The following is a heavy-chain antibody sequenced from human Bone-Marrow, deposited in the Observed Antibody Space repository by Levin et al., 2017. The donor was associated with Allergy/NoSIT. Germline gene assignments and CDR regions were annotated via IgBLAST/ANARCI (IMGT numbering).Heavy chain of an antibody. CDR3: ARSDWFDP. J-gene: IGHJ5*02. V-gene: IGHV3-74*01. Sequence: GGSLRLSCEASGITVSGYWMHWVRQAPGKGLVWVARIKNDGSITSYADSVKGRFTISRDNAKKTLFLQMNSLRGEDTAVYYCARSDWFDPWGQGTLVTVSS. CDR1: GITVSGYW. CDR2: IKNDGSIT.